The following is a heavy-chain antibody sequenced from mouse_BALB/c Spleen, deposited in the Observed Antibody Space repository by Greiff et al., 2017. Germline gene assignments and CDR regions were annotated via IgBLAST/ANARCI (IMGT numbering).Heavy chain of an antibody. J-gene: IGHJ4*01. CDR2: ILPGSGST. CDR3: ARRADYDPPYAMDY. V-gene: IGHV1-9*01. D-gene: IGHD2-4*01. CDR1: GYTFSSYW. Sequence: VKLLESGAELMKPGASVKISCKATGYTFSSYWIEWVKQRPGHGLEWIGEILPGSGSTNYNEKFKGKATFTADTSSNTAYMQLSSLTSEDSAVYYCARRADYDPPYAMDYWGQGTSVTVSS.